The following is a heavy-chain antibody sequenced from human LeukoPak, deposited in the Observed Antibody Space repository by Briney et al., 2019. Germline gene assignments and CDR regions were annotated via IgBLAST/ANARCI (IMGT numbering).Heavy chain of an antibody. CDR2: INPGDGST. J-gene: IGHJ5*02. Sequence: GASVKVSCKASGYTFTSYYMHWVRQAPGQGLEWMGIINPGDGSTTYTQNFQDRVTMTRDTSTSTVYTELSSLRFEDTAVYYCARAGVVGATSSWFDPWGQGTLVSVSS. CDR1: GYTFTSYY. D-gene: IGHD1-26*01. CDR3: ARAGVVGATSSWFDP. V-gene: IGHV1-46*01.